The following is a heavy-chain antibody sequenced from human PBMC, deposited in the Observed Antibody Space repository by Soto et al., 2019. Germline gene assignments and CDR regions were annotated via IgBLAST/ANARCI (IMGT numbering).Heavy chain of an antibody. D-gene: IGHD1-20*01. J-gene: IGHJ5*02. V-gene: IGHV4-61*08. CDR3: ARTLYDWSDGWFDP. CDR2: LYNTGNT. CDR1: GDSVSSGGYS. Sequence: SETLSLTCTVSGDSVSSGGYSCSWIRQPPGKGLEWIGYLYNTGNTNYNPSLKSRVTISVGTSKNQFSLKLSSVTAADTAVYYCARTLYDWSDGWFDPWGQGTLVTVSS.